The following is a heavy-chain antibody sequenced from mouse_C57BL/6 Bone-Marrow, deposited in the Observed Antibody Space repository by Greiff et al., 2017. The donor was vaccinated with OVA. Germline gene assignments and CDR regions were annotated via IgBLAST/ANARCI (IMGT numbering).Heavy chain of an antibody. D-gene: IGHD1-1*01. Sequence: EVMLVESGGGLVKPGGSLKLSCAASGFTFSSYAMSWVRQTPEKRLEWVATISDGGSYTYYPDNVKGRFTISRDNAKNNLYLQMSHLKSEDTAMYYCATYDSSHYAMDYWGQGTSVTVSS. CDR1: GFTFSSYA. V-gene: IGHV5-4*03. CDR2: ISDGGSYT. CDR3: ATYDSSHYAMDY. J-gene: IGHJ4*01.